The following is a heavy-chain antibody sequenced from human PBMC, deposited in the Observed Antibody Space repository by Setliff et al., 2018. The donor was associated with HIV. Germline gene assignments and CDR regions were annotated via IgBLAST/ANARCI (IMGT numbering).Heavy chain of an antibody. J-gene: IGHJ6*02. Sequence: ASVKVSCKASGYTFTGHYLHWVRQAPGQGLEWLGWFNPNRGNAIYAQNFKGRVTRTRDTSINAAYMELRGLRSDDTAVYYCARTFGLSPSGKYYYYYGMDIWGQGTTVTVSS. D-gene: IGHD3-10*01. V-gene: IGHV1-2*02. CDR3: ARTFGLSPSGKYYYYYGMDI. CDR1: GYTFTGHY. CDR2: FNPNRGNA.